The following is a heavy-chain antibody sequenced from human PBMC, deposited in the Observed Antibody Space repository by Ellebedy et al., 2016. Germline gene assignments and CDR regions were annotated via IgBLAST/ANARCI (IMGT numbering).Heavy chain of an antibody. Sequence: GESLKISCAASGFTFSSYGMHWVRQAPGKGLQWVAVISYDGSNKHYADSVKGRFTISRDNSKNTLYLQMNSLRAEDTAVYHCARATMVRGGEIDYWGQGTLVTVSS. CDR3: ARATMVRGGEIDY. V-gene: IGHV3-30*03. D-gene: IGHD3-10*01. J-gene: IGHJ4*02. CDR1: GFTFSSYG. CDR2: ISYDGSNK.